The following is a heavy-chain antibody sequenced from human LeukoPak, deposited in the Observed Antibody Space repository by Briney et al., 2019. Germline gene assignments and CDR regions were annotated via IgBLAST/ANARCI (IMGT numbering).Heavy chain of an antibody. V-gene: IGHV3-9*03. CDR2: ISWNSGSI. CDR3: AKGISGGSMDV. J-gene: IGHJ6*03. Sequence: GGSLRLYCAASGFTFDDYAMHWVRHAPGKGLEGVSGISWNSGSIGYADSVKGRFTISRDNAKNSLYLQMNSLRAEDMALYYCAKGISGGSMDVWGKGTTVTVSS. CDR1: GFTFDDYA. D-gene: IGHD2-15*01.